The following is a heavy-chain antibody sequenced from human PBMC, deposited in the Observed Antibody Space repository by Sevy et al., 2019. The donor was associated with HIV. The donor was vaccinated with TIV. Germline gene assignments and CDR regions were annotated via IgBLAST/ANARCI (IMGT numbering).Heavy chain of an antibody. CDR2: ISSGGSNK. Sequence: GGSLRLSCAASTFTFSDHYMTWIRQAPGKGLEWVSHISSGGSNKYYADSVKGRFTISRDNAKNSLYLQMNSLRVEDTALYYCARVRYNYGSYYFDYWGQGTLVTVSS. D-gene: IGHD5-18*01. J-gene: IGHJ4*02. CDR1: TFTFSDHY. V-gene: IGHV3-11*01. CDR3: ARVRYNYGSYYFDY.